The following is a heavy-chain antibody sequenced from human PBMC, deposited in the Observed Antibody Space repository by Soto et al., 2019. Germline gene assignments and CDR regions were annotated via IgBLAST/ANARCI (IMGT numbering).Heavy chain of an antibody. J-gene: IGHJ4*02. Sequence: SGGSLRLSCAAYGFTFSSYAMTWVRQAPGKGLEWGSGFSGCGSTYYADSVKGRFTISRDNSKSTLYLQMNSLRAEDTAVYYCAKALYSGSYHAFDYWGQGTLVTVSS. V-gene: IGHV3-23*01. CDR1: GFTFSSYA. D-gene: IGHD1-26*01. CDR3: AKALYSGSYHAFDY. CDR2: FSGCGST.